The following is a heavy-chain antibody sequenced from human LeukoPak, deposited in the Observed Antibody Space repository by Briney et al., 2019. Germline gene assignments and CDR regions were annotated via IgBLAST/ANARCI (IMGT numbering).Heavy chain of an antibody. CDR3: ARDLAVAGTASVY. D-gene: IGHD6-19*01. CDR1: GFTFSSYA. J-gene: IGHJ4*02. Sequence: GGSLRLSCAASGFTFSSYAMNWVRQAPGKGLEWVSSISSSSSYIYYADSVKGRFTISRDNAKNSLYLQMNSLRAEDTAVYYCARDLAVAGTASVYWGQGTLVTVSS. CDR2: ISSSSSYI. V-gene: IGHV3-21*01.